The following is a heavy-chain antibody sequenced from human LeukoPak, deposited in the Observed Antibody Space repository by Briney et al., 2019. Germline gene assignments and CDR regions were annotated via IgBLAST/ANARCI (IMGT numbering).Heavy chain of an antibody. Sequence: GGSLRLSCAASGFTFSSHAMHWVRQAPGKGLEWVAVISYDGSNKYYADSVKGRFTISRDNSKNTLYLQMNSLRAEDTAVYYCARDRDYDSSGYSDYWGQGTLVTVSS. D-gene: IGHD3-22*01. CDR2: ISYDGSNK. CDR1: GFTFSSHA. J-gene: IGHJ4*02. CDR3: ARDRDYDSSGYSDY. V-gene: IGHV3-30-3*01.